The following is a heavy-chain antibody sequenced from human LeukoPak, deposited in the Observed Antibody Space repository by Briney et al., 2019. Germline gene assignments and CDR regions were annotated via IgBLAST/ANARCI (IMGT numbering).Heavy chain of an antibody. CDR3: ARDFWSGYYALDY. CDR2: ISGSGGST. CDR1: GFTFSSYA. D-gene: IGHD3-3*01. V-gene: IGHV3-23*01. Sequence: GGSLRLSCAASGFTFSSYAMSWVRQAPGKGLEWVSAISGSGGSTYYADSVKGRFTISRDNSKNTLYLQMNSLRAEDTAVYYCARDFWSGYYALDYWGQGTLVTVSS. J-gene: IGHJ4*02.